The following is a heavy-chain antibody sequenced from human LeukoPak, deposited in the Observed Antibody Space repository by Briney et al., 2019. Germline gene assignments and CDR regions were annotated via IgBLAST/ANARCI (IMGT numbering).Heavy chain of an antibody. Sequence: SETLSLTCTVSGGSIGSYYWSWIRQPPGKELEWIGYMYYSGATNYNPSLKSRVTMSIDTSKNQISLKLSSVTAADTAVYYCARDYHGDAFDIWGQGTMVTVSS. D-gene: IGHD1-14*01. CDR1: GGSIGSYY. CDR3: ARDYHGDAFDI. J-gene: IGHJ3*02. CDR2: MYYSGAT. V-gene: IGHV4-59*01.